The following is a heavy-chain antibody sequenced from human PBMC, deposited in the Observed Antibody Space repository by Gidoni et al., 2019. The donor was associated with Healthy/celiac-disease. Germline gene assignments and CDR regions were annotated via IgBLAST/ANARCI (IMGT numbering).Heavy chain of an antibody. CDR3: ARGAPLSYDYIWGSYRSAFDI. D-gene: IGHD3-16*02. CDR1: GYTFTSYA. J-gene: IGHJ3*02. Sequence: QVQLVQSGAEVKKPGASVKVSCKASGYTFTSYAMHWVRQAPGQRLEWMGWINAGNGNTKYSQKFQGRVTITRDTSASTAYMELSSLRSEDTAVYYCARGAPLSYDYIWGSYRSAFDIWGQGTMVTVSS. V-gene: IGHV1-3*01. CDR2: INAGNGNT.